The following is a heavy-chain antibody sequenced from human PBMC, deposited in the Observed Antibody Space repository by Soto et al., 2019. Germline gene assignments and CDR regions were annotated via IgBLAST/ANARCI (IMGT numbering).Heavy chain of an antibody. CDR2: IIPILGIA. CDR1: GGTFSSYT. CDR3: AGVRAVAGSGDY. J-gene: IGHJ4*02. D-gene: IGHD6-19*01. V-gene: IGHV1-69*02. Sequence: QVQLVQSGAEVKKPGSSVKVSCKASGGTFSSYTISWVRQAPGQGLEWMGRIIPILGIANYARKFKGRVTITGDKSTSTADMALRSRRSEDTAVYYCAGVRAVAGSGDYWGQGTLVTVPS.